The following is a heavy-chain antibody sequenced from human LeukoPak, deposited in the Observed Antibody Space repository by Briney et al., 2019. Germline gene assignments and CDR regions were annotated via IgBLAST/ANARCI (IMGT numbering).Heavy chain of an antibody. Sequence: GGSLRLSCAASGFTFSDYYMSWVRQAPGKGLEWVSSITGNHGATYNIDSVKGRFTISRDNSQNTLYLQMNSLRVEDTAVYYCTKDPNGNYVGAFDPWGQGTLDTVSS. J-gene: IGHJ5*02. CDR1: GFTFSDYY. D-gene: IGHD4-17*01. CDR2: ITGNHGAT. V-gene: IGHV3-23*01. CDR3: TKDPNGNYVGAFDP.